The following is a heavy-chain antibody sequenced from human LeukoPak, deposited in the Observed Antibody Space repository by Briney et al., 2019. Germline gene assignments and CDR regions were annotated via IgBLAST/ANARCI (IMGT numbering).Heavy chain of an antibody. CDR2: ISSISTYI. D-gene: IGHD3-9*01. CDR3: AKDTYYDILTGYSQEAAFDY. V-gene: IGHV3-21*04. Sequence: GGSLRLSCAASGFTFSNYNMNWVRQAPGKGLEWVSSISSISTYIYYADSVKGRFTISRDNAKNSLYLQMKSLRAEDTAVYYCAKDTYYDILTGYSQEAAFDYWGQGTLVTVSS. J-gene: IGHJ4*02. CDR1: GFTFSNYN.